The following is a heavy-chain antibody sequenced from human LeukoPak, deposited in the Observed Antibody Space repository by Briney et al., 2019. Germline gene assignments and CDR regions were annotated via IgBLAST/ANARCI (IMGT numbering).Heavy chain of an antibody. V-gene: IGHV3-48*03. CDR3: ARQYYYDTSGYDAFDI. CDR2: ISSTGSTI. Sequence: PGGSLRLSCAASGLTFSRYEMNWVRQAPGKGLEWVSYISSTGSTIFYADSVKGRFTISRDNAKNSLCLQMNSLRAEDTAVYYCARQYYYDTSGYDAFDIWGQGTMVTVSS. D-gene: IGHD3-22*01. CDR1: GLTFSRYE. J-gene: IGHJ3*02.